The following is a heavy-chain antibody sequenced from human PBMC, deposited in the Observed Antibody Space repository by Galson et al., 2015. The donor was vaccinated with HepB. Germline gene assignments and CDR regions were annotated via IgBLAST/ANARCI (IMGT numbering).Heavy chain of an antibody. J-gene: IGHJ4*02. V-gene: IGHV1-46*01. CDR3: ARDHVKGIAAAGTILGLSFDY. Sequence: SVKVSCKASGYTFTSYYMHWVRQAPGQGLEWMGIINPSGGSTSYAQKFQGRVTMTRDTSTSTVYMELSSLRSEDTAVYYCARDHVKGIAAAGTILGLSFDYWGQGTLVTVSS. D-gene: IGHD6-13*01. CDR2: INPSGGST. CDR1: GYTFTSYY.